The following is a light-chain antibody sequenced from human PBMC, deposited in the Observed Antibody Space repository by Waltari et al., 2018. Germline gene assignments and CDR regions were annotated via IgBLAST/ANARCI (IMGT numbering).Light chain of an antibody. V-gene: IGKV3D-15*01. CDR1: QSAKTS. CDR2: RAS. CDR3: QQYNIWPWT. Sequence: EVVMTQSPATLSVSPGERVSLSCRASQSAKTSLAWYQQTPGQAPRLLIYRASTRAAGVPDRFSGSGSGTEFTLTISSLHSEDSAIYYCQQYNIWPWTFGPGTNVDIK. J-gene: IGKJ1*01.